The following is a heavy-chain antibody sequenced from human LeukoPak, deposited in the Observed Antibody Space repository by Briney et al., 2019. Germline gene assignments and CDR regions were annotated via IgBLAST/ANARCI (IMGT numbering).Heavy chain of an antibody. V-gene: IGHV4-38-2*02. CDR2: IYHSGST. D-gene: IGHD4-17*01. CDR1: GYSISSGYY. CDR3: ARADYGGYATDY. Sequence: SETLSLTCTVSGYSISSGYYWGWIRQPPGKGLEWIGSIYHSGSTYYNPSLKSRVTISVDTSKNQFSLKLSSVTAADTAVYYCARADYGGYATDYWGQGTLVTVSS. J-gene: IGHJ4*02.